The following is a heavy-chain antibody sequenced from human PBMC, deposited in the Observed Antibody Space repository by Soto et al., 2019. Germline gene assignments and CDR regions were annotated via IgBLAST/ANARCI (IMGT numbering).Heavy chain of an antibody. CDR1: GFTFTDAW. D-gene: IGHD4-4*01. V-gene: IGHV3-15*05. J-gene: IGHJ5*01. CDR2: LTSKVDGGTA. Sequence: VQLVESGGGLAKPGESLRLSCAASGFTFTDAWMSWVRQAPGKGLEWVGRLTSKVDGGTAEYAAPVRGRFAISTDASRYTFYLQINSLKADAPAVPYCTTDPTFCIDSTCSLRRQFNSWRQGTLVTVSS. CDR3: TTDPTFCIDSTCSLRRQFNS.